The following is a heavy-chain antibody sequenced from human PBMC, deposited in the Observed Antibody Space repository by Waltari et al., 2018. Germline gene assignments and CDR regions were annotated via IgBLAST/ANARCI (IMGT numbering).Heavy chain of an antibody. CDR3: ARAGYYGSAYYYYYGMDV. V-gene: IGHV1-18*01. Sequence: QVQLVQSGAEVKKPGASVKVSCKASGYTFTSYGISWVRQAPGQGLEWMGWISAYNGNTNYAQKLQGRVTMTTDTSTSTAYMELRSLRSDDTAVYYCARAGYYGSAYYYYYGMDVWGQGTTVTVSS. D-gene: IGHD3-10*01. CDR2: ISAYNGNT. CDR1: GYTFTSYG. J-gene: IGHJ6*02.